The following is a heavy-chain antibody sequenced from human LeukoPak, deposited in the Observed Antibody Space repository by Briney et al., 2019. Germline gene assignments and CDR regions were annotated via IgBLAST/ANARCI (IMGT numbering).Heavy chain of an antibody. CDR3: ARDRVVRGVFPRAFDI. Sequence: GGSLRLSCAASGFTFSSYSMNWVRQAPGKGLEWVASISSSSSYIYYAGSVKGRFTSSRDNSKNSLYVQMSSLRDEDTAVYCCARDRVVRGVFPRAFDIWGQGTMVTVSS. V-gene: IGHV3-21*04. CDR1: GFTFSSYS. J-gene: IGHJ3*02. CDR2: ISSSSSYI. D-gene: IGHD3-10*01.